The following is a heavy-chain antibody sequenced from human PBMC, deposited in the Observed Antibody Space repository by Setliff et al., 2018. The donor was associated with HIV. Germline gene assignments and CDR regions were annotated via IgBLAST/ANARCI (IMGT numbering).Heavy chain of an antibody. Sequence: SETLSLTCTVSGGSISSRSYYWGWIRQPPGKGLEWIGYIYYYSGSTYYSPSLKSRVTISVDTSKSQFSLKLSSVSAADTAVYYCARGVPLLPPHYWGQGTLVTVSS. J-gene: IGHJ4*02. D-gene: IGHD2-21*02. V-gene: IGHV4-39*07. CDR2: IYYYSGST. CDR1: GGSISSRSYY. CDR3: ARGVPLLPPHY.